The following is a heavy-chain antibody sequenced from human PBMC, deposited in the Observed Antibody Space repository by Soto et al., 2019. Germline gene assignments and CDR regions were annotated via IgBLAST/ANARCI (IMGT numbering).Heavy chain of an antibody. CDR1: GYTFTSDD. D-gene: IGHD2-15*01. Sequence: ASVKVSCMASGYTFTSDDMHWVRQAPGPRLEWMGWINAGNGNTKYSQKFQGRVTITRDTSASTAYMELSSLRSEDTAVYYCARDRGYCSGGSCYLDAFDIWGQGTMVTVSS. J-gene: IGHJ3*02. CDR3: ARDRGYCSGGSCYLDAFDI. V-gene: IGHV1-3*01. CDR2: INAGNGNT.